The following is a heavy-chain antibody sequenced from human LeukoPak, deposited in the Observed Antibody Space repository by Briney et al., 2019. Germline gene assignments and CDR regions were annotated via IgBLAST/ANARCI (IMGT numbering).Heavy chain of an antibody. V-gene: IGHV4-59*01. CDR2: MYFGGSS. CDR1: GGSISSYY. J-gene: IGHJ4*02. D-gene: IGHD5-18*01. Sequence: SETLSLTCTVSGGSISSYYWSWIRQPPGKGLEWIGYMYFGGSSNYNPSLKSRVTITVDTSKNQLSLNLNSVTAAGTAVYYCTRASRGYSYGFAEYWGQGTLVTVSS. CDR3: TRASRGYSYGFAEY.